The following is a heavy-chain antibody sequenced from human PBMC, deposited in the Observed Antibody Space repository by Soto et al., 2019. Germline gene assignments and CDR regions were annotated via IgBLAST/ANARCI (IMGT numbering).Heavy chain of an antibody. V-gene: IGHV4-34*01. CDR3: ARDKITGLFDY. D-gene: IGHD2-8*02. CDR2: INHSGRT. CDR1: GGSFSSYY. J-gene: IGHJ4*02. Sequence: QVQLQQWGAGLLKPSETLSLTCAVYGGSFSSYYWTWIRQPPGTGLEWIGEINHSGRTNYNPSLKSRVTISVDTSKNQFSLKLTSVTAADTAVYYCARDKITGLFDYWGQGTLVTVSS.